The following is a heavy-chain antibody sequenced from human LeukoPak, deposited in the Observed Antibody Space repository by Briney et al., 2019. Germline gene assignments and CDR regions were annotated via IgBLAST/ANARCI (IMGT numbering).Heavy chain of an antibody. CDR2: IYSSGIT. D-gene: IGHD5-18*01. J-gene: IGHJ4*02. CDR1: GVSISGYY. CDR3: ARAGGYSYRVDY. Sequence: PSDTLSLTCTVSGVSISGYYWSWIRQPRGKGLEWIAYIYSSGITSYNPSLKSRVTISIDTSKNHFSLRLSSVTAADAAVYYCARAGGYSYRVDYWGQGTLVTVSS. V-gene: IGHV4-59*01.